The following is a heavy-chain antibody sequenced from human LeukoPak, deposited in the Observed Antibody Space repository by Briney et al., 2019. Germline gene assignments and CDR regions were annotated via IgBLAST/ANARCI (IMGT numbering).Heavy chain of an antibody. V-gene: IGHV3-30*18. D-gene: IGHD2-2*01. J-gene: IGHJ6*02. Sequence: GGSLRLSCAASGFTFSSYGMHWVRQAPGKGLEWVAVISYDGSNKYYADSVKGRITISRDNSKNTLYLQMNSLRAEDTAVYYCAKDLRHSQYLLRLYYYYYGMDVWGQGTTVTVSS. CDR1: GFTFSSYG. CDR3: AKDLRHSQYLLRLYYYYYGMDV. CDR2: ISYDGSNK.